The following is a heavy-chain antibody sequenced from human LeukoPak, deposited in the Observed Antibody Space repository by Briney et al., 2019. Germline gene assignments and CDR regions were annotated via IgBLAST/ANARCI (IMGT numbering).Heavy chain of an antibody. CDR1: GVSISSGGYS. CDR3: ARGRILVVPAAMLNWFDP. CDR2: IYHSGST. D-gene: IGHD2-2*01. V-gene: IGHV4-30-2*01. Sequence: SETLSLTCAVFGVSISSGGYSWSWIRQPPGKGLEWIGYIYHSGSTNYNPSLKSRVTISVDTSENQFSLKLSSVTAADTAVYYCARGRILVVPAAMLNWFDPWGQGTLVTVSS. J-gene: IGHJ5*02.